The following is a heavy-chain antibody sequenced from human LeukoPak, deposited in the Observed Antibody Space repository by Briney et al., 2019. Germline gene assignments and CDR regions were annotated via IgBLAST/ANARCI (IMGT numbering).Heavy chain of an antibody. CDR2: ISAYNGNT. Sequence: ASVKVSCKASGYTFTSYGISWVRQAPGQGLEWMGWISAYNGNTNYAQELQGRVTMTTDTSTSTAYMELRSLRSDDTAVYYCARVFHDSSGYYPYYFDYWGQGTRVPVSS. J-gene: IGHJ4*02. V-gene: IGHV1-18*01. D-gene: IGHD3-22*01. CDR1: GYTFTSYG. CDR3: ARVFHDSSGYYPYYFDY.